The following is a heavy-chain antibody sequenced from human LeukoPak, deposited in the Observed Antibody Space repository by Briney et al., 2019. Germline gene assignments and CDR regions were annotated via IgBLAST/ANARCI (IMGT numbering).Heavy chain of an antibody. J-gene: IGHJ4*02. V-gene: IGHV3-23*01. CDR2: VSGSGGST. CDR1: GFTFSNYA. CDR3: AKIDTMIVVASYSDY. Sequence: PGGSLRLSCAASGFTFSNYAMSWVRQAPGKGLEWVSGVSGSGGSTNYADSVKGRFTISRDNSKNMLYLQMNSLRAEDTAVYYCAKIDTMIVVASYSDYWGQGTLVTVSS. D-gene: IGHD3-22*01.